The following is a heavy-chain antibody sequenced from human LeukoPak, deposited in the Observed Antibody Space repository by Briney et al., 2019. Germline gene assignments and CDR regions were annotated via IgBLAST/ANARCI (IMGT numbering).Heavy chain of an antibody. V-gene: IGHV3-74*01. D-gene: IGHD1-14*01. Sequence: GGSLRLSCVASGFSLSGYWMYWVRQAPGKGLMYISRNNGDGSTTNYADVVKARFTMSRDNVKNTVYLQMNSLRVEDTAVYYCTRDPGNVGLAPWGQGTLVTVSS. CDR3: TRDPGNVGLAP. J-gene: IGHJ5*02. CDR1: GFSLSGYW. CDR2: NNGDGSTT.